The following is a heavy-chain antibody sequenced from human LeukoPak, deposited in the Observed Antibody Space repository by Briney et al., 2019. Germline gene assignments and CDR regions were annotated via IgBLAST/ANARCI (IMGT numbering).Heavy chain of an antibody. CDR3: ARHLLGYCSGGSCYRISWGYYFDY. J-gene: IGHJ4*02. CDR2: INRSGST. V-gene: IGHV4-34*01. Sequence: SETLSLTCAVYGGSVSGYYWSWIRQPPGKGLEWIGEINRSGSTNYNPSLKSRVTISVDTSKNQFSLKLSSVTAADTAVYYSARHLLGYCSGGSCYRISWGYYFDYWGQGTLVTVSS. CDR1: GGSVSGYY. D-gene: IGHD2-15*01.